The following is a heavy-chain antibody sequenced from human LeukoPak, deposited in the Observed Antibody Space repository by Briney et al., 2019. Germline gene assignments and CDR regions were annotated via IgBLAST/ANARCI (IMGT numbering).Heavy chain of an antibody. CDR3: ARGGDHSSSWSKNPQDY. D-gene: IGHD6-13*01. CDR2: INPNSGGT. Sequence: VALVKVSCKASGYTFTGYYMHWVRQAPGQGLEWMGWINPNSGGTNYAQKFQGRVTMTRDTSISTAYMELSRLRSDDTAVYYCARGGDHSSSWSKNPQDYWGQGTLVTVSS. V-gene: IGHV1-2*02. CDR1: GYTFTGYY. J-gene: IGHJ4*02.